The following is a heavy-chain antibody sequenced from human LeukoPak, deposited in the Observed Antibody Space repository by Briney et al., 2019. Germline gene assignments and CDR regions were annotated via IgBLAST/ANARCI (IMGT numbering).Heavy chain of an antibody. D-gene: IGHD2-8*01. J-gene: IGHJ5*02. Sequence: SETLSLTCTVSGGSISRYYWSWIRQPPGKGLEWIGHIYYTGGTNYNPSLKSRVTISVDTSKNQFSLKPNSVTAADTAVYYCARENGLSHPRRFDPWGQGTLVTVSS. CDR2: IYYTGGT. CDR1: GGSISRYY. CDR3: ARENGLSHPRRFDP. V-gene: IGHV4-59*01.